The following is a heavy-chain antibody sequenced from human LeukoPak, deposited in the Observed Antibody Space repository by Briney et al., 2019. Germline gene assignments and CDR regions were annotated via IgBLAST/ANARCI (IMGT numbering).Heavy chain of an antibody. V-gene: IGHV3-48*04. Sequence: GGSLRLSCAASGFTFSSHSMHWVRQAPGQGLEWVSYISSGGSTIYYADSVKGRFTISRDNTKNSLFLQMNSLRAEDTAVYYCARRISGSGSSTHRFDPWGQGTLVTVSS. CDR3: ARRISGSGSSTHRFDP. CDR2: ISSGGSTI. D-gene: IGHD3-10*01. J-gene: IGHJ5*02. CDR1: GFTFSSHS.